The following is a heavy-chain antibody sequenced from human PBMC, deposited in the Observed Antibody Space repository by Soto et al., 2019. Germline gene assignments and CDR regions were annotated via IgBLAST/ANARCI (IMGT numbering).Heavy chain of an antibody. V-gene: IGHV4-59*01. D-gene: IGHD6-13*01. CDR1: GGSISSYY. CDR2: IYYSGST. CDR3: ARVTAAAGKRYYYYYYGMDV. J-gene: IGHJ6*02. Sequence: QVQLQESGPGLVKPSETLSLTCTVSGGSISSYYWSWIRQPPGKGLEWIGYIYYSGSTNYNPSLKSRVTISVDTSKNQFSLKLSSVTAADTAVYYCARVTAAAGKRYYYYYYGMDVWGQGTTVTVSS.